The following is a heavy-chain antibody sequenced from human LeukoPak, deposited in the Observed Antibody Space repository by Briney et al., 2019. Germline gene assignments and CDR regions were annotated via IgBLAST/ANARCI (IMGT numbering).Heavy chain of an antibody. J-gene: IGHJ4*02. V-gene: IGHV4-34*01. D-gene: IGHD1-26*01. Sequence: SETLSLTCAVYGGSFSGYYWSWIRQPPGKGLEWIGEINHSGSTNYNPSLKSRVTISVDTSKNQFSLELSSVTAADTAVYYCARVRGSYFPDYWGQGTLVTVSS. CDR2: INHSGST. CDR3: ARVRGSYFPDY. CDR1: GGSFSGYY.